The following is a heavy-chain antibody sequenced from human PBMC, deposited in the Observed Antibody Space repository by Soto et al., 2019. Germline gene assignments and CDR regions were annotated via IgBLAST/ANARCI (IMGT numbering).Heavy chain of an antibody. V-gene: IGHV3-30*18. CDR1: GFTFSSYG. Sequence: GGSLRLSCAASGFTFSSYGIHWVRQAPGKGLEWVAVISYDGSNKYYADSVKGRFTISRDNSKNTLYLQMNSLRAEDTAVYSCANHIAGGPLAYYYGMDVWGQGTTVTVSS. D-gene: IGHD1-26*01. CDR2: ISYDGSNK. J-gene: IGHJ6*02. CDR3: ANHIAGGPLAYYYGMDV.